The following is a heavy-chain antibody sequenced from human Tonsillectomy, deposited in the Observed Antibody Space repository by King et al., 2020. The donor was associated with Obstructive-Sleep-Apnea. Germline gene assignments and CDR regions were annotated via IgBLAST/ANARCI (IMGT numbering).Heavy chain of an antibody. V-gene: IGHV3-23*04. Sequence: VQLVESGGGLVQPGGSVRLSCAASGFTFSSFAMSWVRQAPGKGLEWVSTISGSGSRTYYADSVKGRFTISRDNSKNTLYLQMNSLRAEDTALYYFARSLFYSDRSCFLLYFNSWGEGTLLTVSS. CDR2: ISGSGSRT. J-gene: IGHJ4*02. D-gene: IGHD3-22*01. CDR3: ARSLFYSDRSCFLLYFNS. CDR1: GFTFSSFA.